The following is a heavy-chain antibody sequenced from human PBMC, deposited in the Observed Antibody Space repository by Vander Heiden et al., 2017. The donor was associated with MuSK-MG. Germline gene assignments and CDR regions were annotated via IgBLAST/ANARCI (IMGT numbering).Heavy chain of an antibody. CDR3: AGPLPEKENLYAMDV. J-gene: IGHJ6*02. CDR1: GYISSYYG. CDR2: VSAYNYYT. V-gene: IGHV1-18*01. Sequence: VQLLPSGAEGKKPGASVTVSCKASGYISSYYGLPWVRQAPGQGLEWLGWVSAYNYYTESARKIQGSLTTTRDTSTGTAFMEVRNLQSDDTALDDGAGPLPEKENLYAMDVWGQGNAGTV.